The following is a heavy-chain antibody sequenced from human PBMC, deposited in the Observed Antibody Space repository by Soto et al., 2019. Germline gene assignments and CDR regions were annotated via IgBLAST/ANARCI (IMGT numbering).Heavy chain of an antibody. CDR2: IIPIFGTA. Sequence: QVQLVQSGAEVKKPGSSVKVSCKASGGTFSSYAISWVRQAPGQGLEWMGGIIPIFGTANYAQKFQGRVTITADESTSTADMELSSLRSEDTAVYYCARDGHPAMVTFGPYYFDYWGQGTLVTVSS. V-gene: IGHV1-69*12. CDR1: GGTFSSYA. J-gene: IGHJ4*02. CDR3: ARDGHPAMVTFGPYYFDY. D-gene: IGHD5-18*01.